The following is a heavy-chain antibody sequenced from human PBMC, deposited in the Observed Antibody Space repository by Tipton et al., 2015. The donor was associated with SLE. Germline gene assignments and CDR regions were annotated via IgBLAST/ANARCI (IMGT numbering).Heavy chain of an antibody. CDR1: GYTFTSFD. J-gene: IGHJ4*02. CDR3: ARAPPQLGFDY. CDR2: MNPNSGNT. Sequence: QLVQSGAEVKKPGASVKVSCKASGYTFTSFDINWVRQATGQGLEWMGWMNPNSGNTAYAQKFQGRVTMTRDTSISTAYMELSSLRSEDTAVYYCARAPPQLGFDYWGQGTLVIVSS. D-gene: IGHD5-24*01. V-gene: IGHV1-8*01.